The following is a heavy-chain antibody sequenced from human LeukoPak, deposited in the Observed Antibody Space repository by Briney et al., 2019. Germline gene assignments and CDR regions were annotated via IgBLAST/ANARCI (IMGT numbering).Heavy chain of an antibody. CDR1: GFTFSRYP. J-gene: IGHJ4*02. Sequence: GGALRLSCAASGFTFSRYPMHWVRQAPGKGLAWVAVISYDGSDKHCADSVKGRFTISRDNSKNTLYLQMNSLRAEDTAVYYCARDRTIAAADYYFDYWGQGTLVTVSS. V-gene: IGHV3-30-3*01. CDR2: ISYDGSDK. D-gene: IGHD6-13*01. CDR3: ARDRTIAAADYYFDY.